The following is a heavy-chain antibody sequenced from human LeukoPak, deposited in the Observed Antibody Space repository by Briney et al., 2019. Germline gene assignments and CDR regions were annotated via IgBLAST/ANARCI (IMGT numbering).Heavy chain of an antibody. D-gene: IGHD2-15*01. Sequence: GGSLRLACAVSGITFSSYWMHWVRQDPGRGLLWVSRINTQGTYTNYADSVKGRFTISRDNAKNTLYLQMSSLRADDTAVYYCVIDLGDYNDFWGQGTLVSVSS. J-gene: IGHJ4*02. V-gene: IGHV3-74*01. CDR2: INTQGTYT. CDR1: GITFSSYW. CDR3: VIDLGDYNDF.